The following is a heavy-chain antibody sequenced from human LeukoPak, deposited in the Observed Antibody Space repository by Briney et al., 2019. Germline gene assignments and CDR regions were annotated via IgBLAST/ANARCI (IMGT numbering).Heavy chain of an antibody. CDR3: ARDRERYRNYYYSMDV. Sequence: ASVKVSCTASGYTFTGYYMHWVRQAPGQGLEWMGWINPNSGGTNYAQKFQGRVTMTRDTSISTAYMELSGLISDDTAVYFCARDRERYRNYYYSMDVWGIGTTVTVSS. D-gene: IGHD2-15*01. CDR1: GYTFTGYY. J-gene: IGHJ6*03. CDR2: INPNSGGT. V-gene: IGHV1-2*02.